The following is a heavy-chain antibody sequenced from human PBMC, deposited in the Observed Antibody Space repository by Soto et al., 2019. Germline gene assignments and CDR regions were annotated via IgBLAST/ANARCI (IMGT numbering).Heavy chain of an antibody. Sequence: GGSLRLSCAASGFTFSNAWMNWVRQAPGKGLEWVGRIKSKTDGGTTDYAAPVKGRFTISRDDSKNTLYLQMNSLKTEDTAVYYCTTPSWIQLWGGMDVWGQGTTVTVSS. CDR1: GFTFSNAW. J-gene: IGHJ6*02. CDR2: IKSKTDGGTT. D-gene: IGHD5-18*01. CDR3: TTPSWIQLWGGMDV. V-gene: IGHV3-15*07.